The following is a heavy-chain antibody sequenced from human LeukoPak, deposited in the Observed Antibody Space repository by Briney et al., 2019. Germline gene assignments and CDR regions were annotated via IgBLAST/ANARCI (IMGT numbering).Heavy chain of an antibody. CDR2: IYHSGST. D-gene: IGHD6-13*01. CDR1: GGSISSSNW. V-gene: IGHV4-4*02. CDR3: ARDRSSSWYSRGYYYGMDV. Sequence: SGTLSLTCAVSGGSISSSNWWSWVRQPPGKGLEWIGEIYHSGSTNYNPSLKSRVTISVDKSKSQLSLKLSSVTAADTAVYYCARDRSSSWYSRGYYYGMDVWGQGTTVTVSS. J-gene: IGHJ6*02.